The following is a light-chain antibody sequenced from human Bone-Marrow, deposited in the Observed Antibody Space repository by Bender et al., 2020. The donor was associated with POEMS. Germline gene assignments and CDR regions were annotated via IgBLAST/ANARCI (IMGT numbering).Light chain of an antibody. V-gene: IGLV1-44*01. CDR1: SSNIGAHA. CDR3: AVWDDSLNGWV. CDR2: SSH. J-gene: IGLJ3*02. Sequence: QSVLTQPPSASGTPGQRVTISCSGGSSNIGAHAVNWYQHLPGTAPKLLIYSSHRRPSEVPDRFSGSRSGTSASLAISGLQSEDEADYYCAVWDDSLNGWVFCRGTKLTVL.